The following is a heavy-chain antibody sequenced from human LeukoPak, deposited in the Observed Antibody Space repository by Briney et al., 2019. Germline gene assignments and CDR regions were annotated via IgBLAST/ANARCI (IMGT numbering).Heavy chain of an antibody. J-gene: IGHJ5*02. CDR2: IWYDGSNK. CDR1: GFTFSSYG. CDR3: ARQVPSTEGWFDP. Sequence: GGSLRLSCAASGFTFSSYGMHWVRQAPGKGLEWVAVIWYDGSNKYYADSVKGRFTISRDNSKNTLYLQMNSLRAEDTAVYYRARQVPSTEGWFDPWGQGTLVTVSS. D-gene: IGHD4-17*01. V-gene: IGHV3-33*01.